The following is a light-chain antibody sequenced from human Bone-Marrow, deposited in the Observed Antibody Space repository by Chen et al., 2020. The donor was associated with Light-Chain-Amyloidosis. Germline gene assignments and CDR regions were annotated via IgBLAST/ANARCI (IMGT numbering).Light chain of an antibody. J-gene: IGLJ3*02. V-gene: IGLV3-21*02. CDR1: NIGSTS. Sequence: SYVLTQPSSVSVAPGQTATIACGGNNIGSTSVHWYQQTPGQAPLLVVYDDSDRPPGLPERLSGSNSGNTATRTISRVEAGEEADYYCQVWDRSSDRPVFGGGTKPTVL. CDR2: DDS. CDR3: QVWDRSSDRPV.